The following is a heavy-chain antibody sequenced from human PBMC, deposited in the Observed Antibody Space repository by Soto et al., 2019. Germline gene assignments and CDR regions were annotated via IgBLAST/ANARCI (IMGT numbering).Heavy chain of an antibody. D-gene: IGHD6-19*01. V-gene: IGHV3-23*01. CDR3: AKDYGSGWSANHYYFDY. CDR2: ISGSGGST. J-gene: IGHJ4*02. CDR1: GFTFSSYA. Sequence: GGSLRLSCAASGFTFSSYAMSWVRQAPGKGLEWVSAISGSGGSTYYADSVKGRFTISRDNSKNTLYLQMNSLRAEDTAVYYCAKDYGSGWSANHYYFDYWGQGTLVTVSS.